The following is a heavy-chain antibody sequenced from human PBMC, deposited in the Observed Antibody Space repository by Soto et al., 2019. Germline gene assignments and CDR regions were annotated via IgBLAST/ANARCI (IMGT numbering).Heavy chain of an antibody. CDR2: ISSSSSYI. Sequence: KPGGSLRLSCAASGFTFSSYSMSWVRQAPGKGLEWVSSISSSSSYIYYADSVKGRFTISRDNAKNSLYLQMNSLRAEDTAVYYCARVVSSGWLGYYYYGMDVWGQGTTVTVSS. D-gene: IGHD6-19*01. CDR3: ARVVSSGWLGYYYYGMDV. V-gene: IGHV3-21*01. CDR1: GFTFSSYS. J-gene: IGHJ6*02.